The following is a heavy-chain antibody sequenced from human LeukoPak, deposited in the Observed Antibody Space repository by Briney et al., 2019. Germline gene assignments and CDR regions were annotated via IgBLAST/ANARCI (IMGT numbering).Heavy chain of an antibody. Sequence: GGSLRLSCAASGFTFSSYAMSWVRQAPGEGLEWVSAISGSGDYTYYADSVKGRFTISRDNSKNTVYLQMNSLRAEDTAVYYCAAMIEDYWGQGTLVTVSS. D-gene: IGHD2-2*01. V-gene: IGHV3-23*01. CDR1: GFTFSSYA. CDR2: ISGSGDYT. CDR3: AAMIEDY. J-gene: IGHJ4*02.